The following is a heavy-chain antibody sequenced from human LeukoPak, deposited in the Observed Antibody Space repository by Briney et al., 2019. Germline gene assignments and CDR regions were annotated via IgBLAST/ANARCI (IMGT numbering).Heavy chain of an antibody. J-gene: IGHJ4*02. D-gene: IGHD5-12*01. Sequence: GGSLRLSCAASGFTLSSYAMSLVPQAPGKGLEWVSGISGSGGSTYYADSVKGRFTISRDNSKNTLYLQMNSLRAEDTAVYYCAKETGYSGYDYGDYWGQGTLVTVSS. CDR2: ISGSGGST. CDR1: GFTLSSYA. CDR3: AKETGYSGYDYGDY. V-gene: IGHV3-23*01.